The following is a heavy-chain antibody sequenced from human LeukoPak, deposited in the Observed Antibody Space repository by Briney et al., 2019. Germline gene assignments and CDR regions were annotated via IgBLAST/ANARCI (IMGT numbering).Heavy chain of an antibody. V-gene: IGHV4-39*07. CDR1: GGSISSSSYY. D-gene: IGHD5-12*01. Sequence: ETLSLTCTVSGGSISSSSYYWGWIRQPPGKGLEWIGSIYYSGSTYYNPSLKSRVTISVDTSKNQFSLKLSSVTAADTAVYYCARDLSGYSGYDSGYWGQGTLVTVSS. CDR2: IYYSGST. J-gene: IGHJ4*02. CDR3: ARDLSGYSGYDSGY.